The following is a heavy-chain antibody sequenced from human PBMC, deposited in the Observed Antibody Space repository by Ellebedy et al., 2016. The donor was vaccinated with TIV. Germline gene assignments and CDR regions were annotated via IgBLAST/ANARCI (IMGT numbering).Heavy chain of an antibody. V-gene: IGHV3-48*01. CDR3: ARGNAYNFYFDY. CDR1: GFTFSLYS. Sequence: GESLKISCAASGFTFSLYSMNWVRQAPGKGLEWISYISSGSSSIYYADSVKGRFSISRDNSKKTMYLQMNSLRAEDTAVYYCARGNAYNFYFDYWGQGTLVTVSS. D-gene: IGHD5-24*01. CDR2: ISSGSSSI. J-gene: IGHJ4*02.